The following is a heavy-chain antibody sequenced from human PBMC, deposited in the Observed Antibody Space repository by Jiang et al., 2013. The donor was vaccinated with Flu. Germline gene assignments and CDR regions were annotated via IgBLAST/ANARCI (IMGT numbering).Heavy chain of an antibody. J-gene: IGHJ6*03. V-gene: IGHV4-4*09. CDR2: IYTSGST. Sequence: LEWIGYIYTSGSTNYNPSLKSRVTISVDTSKNQFSLKLSSVTAADTAVYYCATRDCSSTSCYMGPYYYYYYMDVWGKGTTVTVSS. CDR3: ATRDCSSTSCYMGPYYYYYYMDV. D-gene: IGHD2-2*02.